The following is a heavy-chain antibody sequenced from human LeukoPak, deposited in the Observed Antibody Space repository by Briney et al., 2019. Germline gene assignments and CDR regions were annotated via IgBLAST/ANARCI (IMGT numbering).Heavy chain of an antibody. V-gene: IGHV4-4*02. D-gene: IGHD4-11*01. CDR2: IYHSGST. CDR3: ASSNNYVWFDP. J-gene: IGHJ5*02. Sequence: SETLSLTCAVSGGSISSSNWWSWVRQPPGKGLEWIGEIYHSGSTNYNPSLKSRVSMSVDKSKNQFSLKMSSVTAADTAVYYCASSNNYVWFDPWGQGALVTVSS. CDR1: GGSISSSNW.